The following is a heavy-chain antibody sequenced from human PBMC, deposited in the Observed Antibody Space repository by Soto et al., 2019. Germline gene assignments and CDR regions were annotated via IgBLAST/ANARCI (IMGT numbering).Heavy chain of an antibody. V-gene: IGHV3-11*01. CDR1: GFTFSDYY. J-gene: IGHJ4*02. Sequence: LSWAASGFTFSDYYMSWIRQAPGKGLEWVSYISSSGSTIYYADSVKGRFTISRDNAKNSLYLQMNSLRAEDTAVYYCARDRNDYVWGSYRPLYYFDYWGQGTLVTVSS. CDR2: ISSSGSTI. CDR3: ARDRNDYVWGSYRPLYYFDY. D-gene: IGHD3-16*02.